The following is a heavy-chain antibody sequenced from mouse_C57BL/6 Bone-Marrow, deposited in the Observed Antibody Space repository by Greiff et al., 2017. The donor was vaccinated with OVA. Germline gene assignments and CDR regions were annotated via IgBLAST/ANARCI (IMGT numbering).Heavy chain of an antibody. CDR1: GFNIKDDY. CDR3: TTYRY. J-gene: IGHJ2*01. CDR2: IDPENGDT. V-gene: IGHV14-4*01. Sequence: VHVKQSGAELVRPGASVKLSCTASGFNIKDDYMHWVKERPEQGLEWIGWIDPENGDTEYASKFQGNATITADTSSKTVYLHLSSLTSEDTAVYYCTTYRYWGQGTTLTVSS.